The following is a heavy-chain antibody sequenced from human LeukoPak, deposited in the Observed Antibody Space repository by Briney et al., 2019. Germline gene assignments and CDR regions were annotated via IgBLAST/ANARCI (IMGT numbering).Heavy chain of an antibody. J-gene: IGHJ4*02. CDR2: INHSGST. Sequence: SETLSLTCAVYGGSFSGYYWSWIRQPPGKGLEWIGEINHSGSTNYNPSLKSRVTISVDTSKNQFSLKLSSVTAADTAVYYCASASIAVAGTYYFDYWGQGTLVTVSS. CDR1: GGSFSGYY. CDR3: ASASIAVAGTYYFDY. D-gene: IGHD6-19*01. V-gene: IGHV4-34*01.